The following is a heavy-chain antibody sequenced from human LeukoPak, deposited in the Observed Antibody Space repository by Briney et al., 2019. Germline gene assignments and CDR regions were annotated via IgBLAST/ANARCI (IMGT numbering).Heavy chain of an antibody. V-gene: IGHV4-59*01. Sequence: SETLSLTCTVSGGSISSYYWSWIRQPPGKGLEWIGYIYYSGSTNYNPSLKSRVTISVDTSKNQFSLKLSSVTAADTAVYFCARGRVSSSTWYSTYYYFSYMDFWGKGTTVTVSS. CDR3: ARGRVSSSTWYSTYYYFSYMDF. D-gene: IGHD4-11*01. J-gene: IGHJ6*03. CDR1: GGSISSYY. CDR2: IYYSGST.